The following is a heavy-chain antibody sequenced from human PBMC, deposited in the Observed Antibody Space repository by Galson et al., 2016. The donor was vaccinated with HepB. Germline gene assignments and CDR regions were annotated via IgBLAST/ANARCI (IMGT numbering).Heavy chain of an antibody. CDR1: GFTFNDYY. J-gene: IGHJ6*02. CDR3: ARDPTRYDVLTGWSRYGLDL. CDR2: VSSSGSTT. D-gene: IGHD3-9*01. V-gene: IGHV3-11*04. Sequence: SLRLSCAASGFTFNDYYMTWIRQPPGKGLEWVSYVSSSGSTTYYADSVKGRFTISRDNAKDTLYREINGLSAEDTAVHFCARDPTRYDVLTGWSRYGLDLWGQGTTVSVSS.